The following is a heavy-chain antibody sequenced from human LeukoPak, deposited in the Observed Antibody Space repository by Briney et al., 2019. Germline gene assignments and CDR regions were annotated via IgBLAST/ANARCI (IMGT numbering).Heavy chain of an antibody. Sequence: PGGSLRLSCAASGFTFSGYWMSWVRQAPGKGLERVANIKQDGSEIYYVDSVKGRFTISRDNAKNSLYLQMNSLRAEDTAVYYCARDKVMGATHFDYWGQGTLVTVSS. J-gene: IGHJ4*02. V-gene: IGHV3-7*01. CDR3: ARDKVMGATHFDY. D-gene: IGHD1-26*01. CDR2: IKQDGSEI. CDR1: GFTFSGYW.